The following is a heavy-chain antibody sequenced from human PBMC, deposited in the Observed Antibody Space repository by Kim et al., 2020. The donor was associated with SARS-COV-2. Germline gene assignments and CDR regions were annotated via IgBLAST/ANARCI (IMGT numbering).Heavy chain of an antibody. J-gene: IGHJ6*02. Sequence: GGSLRLSCAXSGFTFSSYNMNWVRQAPGKGLEWVSSISSSSDYIYYADSVKGRFTISRDNAKNSLYLQMNSLRAEDTAVYYCAREDTMVRGVIRAVYYYGMDIWGQGTTVTVSS. CDR2: ISSSSDYI. V-gene: IGHV3-21*01. D-gene: IGHD3-10*01. CDR1: GFTFSSYN. CDR3: AREDTMVRGVIRAVYYYGMDI.